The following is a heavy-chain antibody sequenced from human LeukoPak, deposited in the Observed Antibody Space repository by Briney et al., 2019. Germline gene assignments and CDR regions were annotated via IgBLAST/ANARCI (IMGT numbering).Heavy chain of an antibody. J-gene: IGHJ5*02. CDR3: ARRYCSGGSCYSSFDP. D-gene: IGHD2-15*01. V-gene: IGHV1-46*01. CDR2: INPSGGST. CDR1: GYTFTSYY. Sequence: ASVKVSCKASGYTFTSYYMHWVRQAPGQGLAWMGIINPSGGSTSYAQKFQGRVTMTRDTSTSTAYLQWSSLKASDTAMYYCARRYCSGGSCYSSFDPWGQGTLVTVSS.